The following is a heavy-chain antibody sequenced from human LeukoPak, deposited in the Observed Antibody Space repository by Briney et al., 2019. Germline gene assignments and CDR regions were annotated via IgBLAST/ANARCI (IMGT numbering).Heavy chain of an antibody. Sequence: GGSLRLSCAASGFTFSSYAMSWVRQAPGKGLEWVSAISGSGGSTYYADSVKGRFTISRDNSKNTLYLQMNSLRAEDTAVYYCAEVGGYCSGGSCHFDYWGQGTLVTVSS. J-gene: IGHJ4*02. CDR1: GFTFSSYA. D-gene: IGHD2-15*01. CDR2: ISGSGGST. V-gene: IGHV3-23*01. CDR3: AEVGGYCSGGSCHFDY.